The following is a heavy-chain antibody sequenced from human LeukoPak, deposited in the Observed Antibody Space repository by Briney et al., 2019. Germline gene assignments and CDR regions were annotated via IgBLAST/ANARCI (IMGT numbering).Heavy chain of an antibody. CDR2: IKQDGSEK. CDR3: ARDLRYYDFWSGYTFDY. J-gene: IGHJ4*02. Sequence: GGSLRLSCAASGFTFSSYWMSWVRQAPGKGLEWVANIKQDGSEKYYVDSVKGRFTISRDNAKNSLYLQMNSLRAEDTAVYYCARDLRYYDFWSGYTFDYWGQGPLVTVSS. V-gene: IGHV3-7*01. CDR1: GFTFSSYW. D-gene: IGHD3-3*01.